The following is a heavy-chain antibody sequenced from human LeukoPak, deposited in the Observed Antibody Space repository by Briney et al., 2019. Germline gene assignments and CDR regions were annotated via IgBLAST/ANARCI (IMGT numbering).Heavy chain of an antibody. CDR1: GFTFSNYW. D-gene: IGHD6-19*01. J-gene: IGHJ4*02. Sequence: GGSLRLSCAASGFTFSNYWMNWVRQAPGKGLEWVAHISHDGSEKHYVDSVKGRFTISRDNARNSQFLQMNSLRVDDTAVYYCASGGGWVFFNWGQGTLVTVSS. CDR2: ISHDGSEK. CDR3: ASGGGWVFFN. V-gene: IGHV3-7*01.